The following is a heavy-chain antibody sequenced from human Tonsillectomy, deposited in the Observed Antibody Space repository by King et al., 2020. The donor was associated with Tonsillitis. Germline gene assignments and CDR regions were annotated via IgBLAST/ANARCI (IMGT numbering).Heavy chain of an antibody. CDR2: IYWDDDK. D-gene: IGHD6-13*01. Sequence: LTLKESGPTVVKPTQTLTLTCTLSGFSVSSSGVGVGWIRQPPGKTLEWLALIYWDDDKRYSPSLKNRLAITKDTSKNQVVLTMTNMDPVDTATYFCAHRRYSSSWFFDSWGQGTLVTVSS. CDR3: AHRRYSSSWFFDS. V-gene: IGHV2-5*02. J-gene: IGHJ4*01. CDR1: GFSVSSSGVG.